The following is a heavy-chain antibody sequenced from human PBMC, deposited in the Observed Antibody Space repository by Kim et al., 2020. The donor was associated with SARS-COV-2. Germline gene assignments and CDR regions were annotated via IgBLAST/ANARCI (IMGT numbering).Heavy chain of an antibody. D-gene: IGHD3-10*01. Sequence: GGSLRLSCAASGFTFSSYAMSWVSQAPGKGLEWVSAISGSGGSTYYADSVKGRFTIYRDNSKNTLYLQMNSLRAEDTAVYYCAKARYGSGSFDPWGQGTLVTVSS. V-gene: IGHV3-23*01. CDR2: ISGSGGST. CDR1: GFTFSSYA. CDR3: AKARYGSGSFDP. J-gene: IGHJ5*02.